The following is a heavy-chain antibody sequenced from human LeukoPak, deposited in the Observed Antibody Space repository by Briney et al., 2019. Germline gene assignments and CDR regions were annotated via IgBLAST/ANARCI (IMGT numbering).Heavy chain of an antibody. CDR1: GGSISSSSYY. J-gene: IGHJ4*02. CDR3: ARLSDSSTYAFDS. V-gene: IGHV4-39*01. Sequence: PSETLSLTCTVSGGSISSSSYYWGWIRQSPGKGLEWIGSTYYSGSTYYNPSLKSRVTISVDTSKNQLSLKLNSVTAAGTAVYYCARLSDSSTYAFDSWGQGTLVTVSS. CDR2: TYYSGST. D-gene: IGHD3-22*01.